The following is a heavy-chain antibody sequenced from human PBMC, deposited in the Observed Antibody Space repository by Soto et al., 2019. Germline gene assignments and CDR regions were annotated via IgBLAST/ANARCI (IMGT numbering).Heavy chain of an antibody. J-gene: IGHJ5*02. CDR1: GYFFAGYW. D-gene: IGHD6-13*01. CDR3: ARQGAAVPTVPLIWFDP. V-gene: IGHV5-51*01. Sequence: PGESLKISCKGSGYFFAGYWIAWVRQMPGKGLEWMGIIYPDKSNTKYSRSFQGQVTISADKSSSTAYLQWSSLKASDTAIYYCARQGAAVPTVPLIWFDPWGQGTLVTVSS. CDR2: IYPDKSNT.